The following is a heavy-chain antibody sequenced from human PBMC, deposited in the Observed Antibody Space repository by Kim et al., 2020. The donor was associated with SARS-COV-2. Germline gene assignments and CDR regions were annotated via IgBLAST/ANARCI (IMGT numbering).Heavy chain of an antibody. Sequence: YYADSVKGRFTISRDNSKNTLYLQMNSLRAEDTAVYYCARGGEAARPFDYWGQGTLVTVSS. CDR3: ARGGEAARPFDY. J-gene: IGHJ4*02. D-gene: IGHD6-6*01. V-gene: IGHV3-30*01.